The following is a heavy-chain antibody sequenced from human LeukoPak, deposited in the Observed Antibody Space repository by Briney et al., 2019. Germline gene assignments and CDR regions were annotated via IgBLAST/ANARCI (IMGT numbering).Heavy chain of an antibody. D-gene: IGHD6-13*01. Sequence: SETLSLTCTVSGGSISSYYWSWIRQPPGKGLEWIGYIYYSGRTNYNPSLKSRVTISVDTSKNQFSLTLSSVTAADTAVYYCAREEATTAGNGFDPWGQGTLVTVSS. CDR3: AREEATTAGNGFDP. CDR1: GGSISSYY. CDR2: IYYSGRT. V-gene: IGHV4-59*01. J-gene: IGHJ5*02.